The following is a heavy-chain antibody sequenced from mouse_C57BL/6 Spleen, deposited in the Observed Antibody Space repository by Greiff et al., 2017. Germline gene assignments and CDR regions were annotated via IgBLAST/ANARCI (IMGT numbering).Heavy chain of an antibody. J-gene: IGHJ2*01. CDR1: GYAFTNYL. D-gene: IGHD2-3*01. V-gene: IGHV1-54*01. CDR2: INPGSGGT. Sequence: QVQLQQSGAELVRPGTSVKVSCKASGYAFTNYLIEWVKQRPGQGLEWIGVINPGSGGTNYNEKFKGKATLTADKSSSTAYMQLSSLTSEDSAVYFCARGGWLLRGDYWGQGTTLTVSS. CDR3: ARGGWLLRGDY.